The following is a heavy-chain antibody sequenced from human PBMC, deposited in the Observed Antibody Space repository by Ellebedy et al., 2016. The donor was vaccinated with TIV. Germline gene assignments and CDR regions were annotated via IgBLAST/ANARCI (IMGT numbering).Heavy chain of an antibody. Sequence: SETLSLXXAVYGGSFSGYYWSWIRQPPGKGLEWIGEINHSGSTNYNPSLKSRVTISVDTSKNQFSLKLSSVTAADTAVYYCARGLVITFGGVIYYYFDYWGQGTLVTVSS. V-gene: IGHV4-34*01. CDR2: INHSGST. CDR1: GGSFSGYY. J-gene: IGHJ4*02. CDR3: ARGLVITFGGVIYYYFDY. D-gene: IGHD3-16*01.